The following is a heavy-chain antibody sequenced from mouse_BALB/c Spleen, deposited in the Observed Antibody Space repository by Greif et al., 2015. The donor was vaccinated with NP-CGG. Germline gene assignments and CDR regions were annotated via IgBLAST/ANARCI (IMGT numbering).Heavy chain of an antibody. Sequence: EVMLVESGGGLVQPGGSLKLSCAASGFTFSSYTMSWVRQTPEKRLEWVAYVSNGGGSTYYPDTVKGRFTISRDNAKNTLYLQMSSLKSEDTAMYYCARGNYGLYAMDYWGQGTSVTVSS. D-gene: IGHD1-1*02. CDR3: ARGNYGLYAMDY. CDR2: VSNGGGST. J-gene: IGHJ4*01. CDR1: GFTFSSYT. V-gene: IGHV5-12-2*01.